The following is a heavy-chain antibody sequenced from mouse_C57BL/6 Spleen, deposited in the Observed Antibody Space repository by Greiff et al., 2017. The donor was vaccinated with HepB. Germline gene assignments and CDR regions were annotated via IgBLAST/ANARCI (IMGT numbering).Heavy chain of an antibody. CDR1: GYTFTDYY. V-gene: IGHV1-26*01. J-gene: IGHJ2*01. CDR2: INPNNGGT. D-gene: IGHD1-1*01. CDR3: SVYGSSYNFDY. Sequence: VQLQQSGPELVKPGASVKISCKASGYTFTDYYMNWVKQSHGKSLEWIGDINPNNGGTSYNQKFKGKATLTVDKSSSTAYMELRSLTSEDSAVYYCSVYGSSYNFDYWGQGTTLTVSS.